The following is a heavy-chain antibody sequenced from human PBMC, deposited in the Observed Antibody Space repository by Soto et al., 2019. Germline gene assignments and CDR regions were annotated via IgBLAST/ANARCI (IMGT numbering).Heavy chain of an antibody. Sequence: QVQLQESGSRLVRPSQTLSLTCSVSGGSVSSGGYSWSWIRQPPGKGLEWIGFISPSGSPDYNPSLKSRVTISVDRSKNQISLELSPVTAADTAVYYCTRGVLAWGPGTLVTVSS. J-gene: IGHJ4*02. D-gene: IGHD2-8*01. CDR2: ISPSGSP. CDR1: GGSVSSGGYS. V-gene: IGHV4-30-2*01. CDR3: TRGVLA.